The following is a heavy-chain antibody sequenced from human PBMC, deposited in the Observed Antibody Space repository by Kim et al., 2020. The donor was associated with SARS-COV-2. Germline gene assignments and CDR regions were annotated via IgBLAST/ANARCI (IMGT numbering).Heavy chain of an antibody. V-gene: IGHV3-21*01. Sequence: GGSLRLSCAVSGFTFRSYSMNWVRQAPGKGLEWVSYISSNSTYINFADSVKGRFTISRDNAKNSLYLQMNSLRPEDTAVYYCARSGISPRGMDVWGQGT. J-gene: IGHJ6*02. D-gene: IGHD1-20*01. CDR2: ISSNSTYI. CDR3: ARSGISPRGMDV. CDR1: GFTFRSYS.